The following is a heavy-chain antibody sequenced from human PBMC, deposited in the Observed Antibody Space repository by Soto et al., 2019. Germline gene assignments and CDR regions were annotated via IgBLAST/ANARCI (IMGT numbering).Heavy chain of an antibody. D-gene: IGHD6-13*01. Sequence: QVQLVQSGAEVKKPGASVKVSCKASGYTFTSYGISWVRQAPGQGLEWMGWISAYNGNTNYAQKLQGRVTMTTDTXTXXAYMELRSLRSDDTAVYYCARDKKQLVKSGVGFDPWGQGTVVTVAS. CDR3: ARDKKQLVKSGVGFDP. J-gene: IGHJ5*02. CDR2: ISAYNGNT. CDR1: GYTFTSYG. V-gene: IGHV1-18*01.